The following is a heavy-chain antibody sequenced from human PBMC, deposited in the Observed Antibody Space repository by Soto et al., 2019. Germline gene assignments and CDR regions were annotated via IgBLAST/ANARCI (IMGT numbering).Heavy chain of an antibody. Sequence: GGSLRLSCAASGFTFSSYGMHWVRQAPVNGLEWVAVIWYDGSNKYYADSVKGRFTISRDNSKNTLYLQMNSLRAEDTAVYYCARGGILTGYYNFDYWGQGTLVTVSS. V-gene: IGHV3-33*01. CDR2: IWYDGSNK. D-gene: IGHD3-9*01. CDR1: GFTFSSYG. J-gene: IGHJ4*02. CDR3: ARGGILTGYYNFDY.